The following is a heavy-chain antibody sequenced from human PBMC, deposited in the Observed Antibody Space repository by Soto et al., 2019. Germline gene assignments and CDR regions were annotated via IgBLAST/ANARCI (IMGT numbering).Heavy chain of an antibody. Sequence: EVQLVQSGAEVKRPGESLKISCKGSGYSFTTYWIGWVRQMPGKGLERMGIIYPGDSDTRYSPSFQGQGTISADKSISTAYLQWRSLRTSDTAMYYGARHLGYSYIDYWGQGTLVTVSS. V-gene: IGHV5-51*01. CDR3: ARHLGYSYIDY. CDR1: GYSFTTYW. J-gene: IGHJ4*02. D-gene: IGHD5-18*01. CDR2: IYPGDSDT.